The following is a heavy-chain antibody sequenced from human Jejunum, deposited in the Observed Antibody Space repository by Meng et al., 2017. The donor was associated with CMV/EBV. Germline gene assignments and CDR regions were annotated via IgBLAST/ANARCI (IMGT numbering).Heavy chain of an antibody. CDR3: ARGGTVILGY. J-gene: IGHJ4*02. CDR1: GGSISSTNYC. V-gene: IGHV4-39*07. Sequence: TCTGSGGSISSTNYCWGWIRQPPGKGLEWIASIYNSGNTYYNPSLKSRVTISVDTSKNQFSLNLRSVTAADTAVYYCARGGTVILGYWGQGTLVTVSS. CDR2: IYNSGNT. D-gene: IGHD4-17*01.